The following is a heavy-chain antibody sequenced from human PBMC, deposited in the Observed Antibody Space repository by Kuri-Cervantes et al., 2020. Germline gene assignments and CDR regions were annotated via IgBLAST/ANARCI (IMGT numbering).Heavy chain of an antibody. CDR2: ISYDGSNK. CDR1: GFTFSSYE. Sequence: LSLTCAASGFTFSSYEMNWVRQAPGKGLEWVAVISYDGSNKYYADSVKGRFTISRDNSKNTLYLQMNSLRAEDTAVYYCARDHELHQIATILFSLIYWGQGTLVTVSS. J-gene: IGHJ4*02. CDR3: ARDHELHQIATILFSLIY. V-gene: IGHV3-30*03. D-gene: IGHD5-12*01.